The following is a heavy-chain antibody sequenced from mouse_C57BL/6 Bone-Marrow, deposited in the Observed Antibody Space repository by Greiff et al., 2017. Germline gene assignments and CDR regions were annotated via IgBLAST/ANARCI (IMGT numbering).Heavy chain of an antibody. Sequence: VQLQQPVAELVMPGASVKLSCKASGYTFTSYWMHWVKQRPGQGLEWIGEIDPSDSYTNYNQKFKGKSTLTVDKSSSTAYMQLSSLTSEDSAVYYCARTTTVVAGDYWGQGTTLTVSS. D-gene: IGHD1-1*01. CDR3: ARTTTVVAGDY. V-gene: IGHV1-69*01. CDR2: IDPSDSYT. CDR1: GYTFTSYW. J-gene: IGHJ2*01.